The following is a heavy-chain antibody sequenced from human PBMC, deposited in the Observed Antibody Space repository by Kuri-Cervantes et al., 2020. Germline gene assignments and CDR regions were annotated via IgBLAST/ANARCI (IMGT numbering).Heavy chain of an antibody. CDR3: AKGETHTVTSPSDY. D-gene: IGHD4-11*01. CDR2: ISGSGGST. V-gene: IGHV3-23*01. J-gene: IGHJ4*02. CDR1: GFTFSSYA. Sequence: LSLTCAASGFTFSSYAMSWVRQAPGKGLEWVSDISGSGGSTYYADSVKGRFTISRDNSKNTLYLQMNSLRAEDTAVYYCAKGETHTVTSPSDYWGQGTLVTVSS.